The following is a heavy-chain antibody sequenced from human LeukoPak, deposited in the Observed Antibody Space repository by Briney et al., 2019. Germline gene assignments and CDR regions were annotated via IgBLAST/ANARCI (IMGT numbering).Heavy chain of an antibody. CDR2: ISSSSSYI. Sequence: MAGGSLRLSCAASGFIFSTYNMNWVRQAPGKGLEWVSSISSSSSYIYYADSVKGRFTISRDNAKNSLYLQMNSLRAEDTAVYYCARQQRELLYYFDYWGQGTLVTVSS. J-gene: IGHJ4*02. CDR1: GFIFSTYN. CDR3: ARQQRELLYYFDY. V-gene: IGHV3-21*01. D-gene: IGHD1-26*01.